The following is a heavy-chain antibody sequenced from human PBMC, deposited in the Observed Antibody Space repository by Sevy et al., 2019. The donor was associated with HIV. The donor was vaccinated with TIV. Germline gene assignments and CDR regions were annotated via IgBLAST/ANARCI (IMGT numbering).Heavy chain of an antibody. J-gene: IGHJ6*02. CDR2: ISYDGSDK. CDR1: GFALSNYYA. CDR3: ARPRANYVDHYFFYAMDV. Sequence: GGSLRLSCAASGFALSNYYAMHWVRQAPGKGLEWVALISYDGSDKYYADSVKGRFTISRDNFKKTLYLQMNSLTTEDTAVYYCARPRANYVDHYFFYAMDVWGQGTTVTVS. V-gene: IGHV3-30-3*01. D-gene: IGHD4-17*01.